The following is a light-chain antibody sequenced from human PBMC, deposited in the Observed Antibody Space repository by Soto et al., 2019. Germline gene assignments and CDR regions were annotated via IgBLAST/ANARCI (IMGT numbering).Light chain of an antibody. Sequence: QSVLTQPPSASGSPGQSVTISCTGTPSDVGGYISVSWYQQHPGKAPKLIIYEVNKRPSGVPDRFSGSKSGSTASLTISGLQAEDEADYYCSAYTTSIALYVFGAGTKVTVL. CDR3: SAYTTSIALYV. V-gene: IGLV2-8*01. CDR1: PSDVGGYIS. CDR2: EVN. J-gene: IGLJ1*01.